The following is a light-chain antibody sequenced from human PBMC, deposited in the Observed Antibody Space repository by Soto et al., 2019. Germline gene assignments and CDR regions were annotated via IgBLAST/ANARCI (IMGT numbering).Light chain of an antibody. V-gene: IGKV3D-20*02. CDR1: QYITNSQ. CDR2: GAF. Sequence: EIVLTQSPGTLSLSPGERATLFCRATQYITNSQLAWYQQKPGQAPRLLIFGAFNRATGIPDRFSGSGSGTDFTLTITRLEPEDFAVYYCQQRSNWPLFGPGTKVDIK. CDR3: QQRSNWPL. J-gene: IGKJ3*01.